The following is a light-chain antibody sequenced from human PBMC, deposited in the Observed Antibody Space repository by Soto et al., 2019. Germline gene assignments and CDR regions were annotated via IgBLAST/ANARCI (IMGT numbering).Light chain of an antibody. J-gene: IGKJ2*01. V-gene: IGKV3-11*01. CDR2: DAS. CDR1: QSVSSY. CDR3: QQRSNWSYT. Sequence: EIVLTQSPATLSLSPGERATLSCRASQSVSSYLAWYQQKPRQAPRLLIYDASNRATGIPARFSGSGSGTDFTLTISSLEPEDSAVYYCQQRSNWSYTFGQGTKLEIK.